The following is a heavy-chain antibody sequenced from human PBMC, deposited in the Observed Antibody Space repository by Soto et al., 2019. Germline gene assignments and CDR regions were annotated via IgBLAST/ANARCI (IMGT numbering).Heavy chain of an antibody. V-gene: IGHV3-11*04. CDR3: ARDGEVPAAIPDY. Sequence: GESLKISCAASGFTFSDYYMSWIRQAPGKGLEWVSYISSSGSTIYYADSVKGRFTISRDNAKNSLYLQMNSLRAEDTAVYYCARDGEVPAAIPDYWGQGTLVTVSS. J-gene: IGHJ4*02. CDR2: ISSSGSTI. CDR1: GFTFSDYY. D-gene: IGHD2-2*02.